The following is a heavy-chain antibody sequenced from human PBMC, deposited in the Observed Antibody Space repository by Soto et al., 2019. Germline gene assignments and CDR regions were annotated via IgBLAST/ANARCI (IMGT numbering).Heavy chain of an antibody. CDR3: ARGAAAAGTDWFDA. CDR1: GFTFISYG. Sequence: EMQLLESGGGLVQPGGSLRLSCAASGFTFISYGMTWVRQAPGKGLEWVSGITTTGRNTYYAESVKGRFTISRDNYKNVVYLQMTSLRAEDTAVYYCARGAAAAGTDWFDAWGQGTLVIVSS. D-gene: IGHD6-13*01. V-gene: IGHV3-23*01. J-gene: IGHJ5*02. CDR2: ITTTGRNT.